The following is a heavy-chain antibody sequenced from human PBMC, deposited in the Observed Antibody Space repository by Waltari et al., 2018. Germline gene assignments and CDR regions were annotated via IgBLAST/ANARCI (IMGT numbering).Heavy chain of an antibody. CDR3: ARGRARAYSTGYYYYYGMDV. Sequence: QVQLQQWGAGLLKPSETLSLTCAVYGGSFSGYYWSWIRQPPGKGLEWIGEINHSGSTNYNPSLKSRVTISVDTSKNQFSLKLSSVTAADTAVYYCARGRARAYSTGYYYYYGMDVWGQGTTVTVSS. J-gene: IGHJ6*02. D-gene: IGHD2-21*01. V-gene: IGHV4-34*01. CDR1: GGSFSGYY. CDR2: INHSGST.